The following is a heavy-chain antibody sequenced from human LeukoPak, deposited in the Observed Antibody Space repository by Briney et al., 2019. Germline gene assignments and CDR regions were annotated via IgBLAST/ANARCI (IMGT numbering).Heavy chain of an antibody. Sequence: SETLSLTCAVYGGSFSGYYWSWIRQPPGKGLEWIGEINHSGSTNYNPSLKSRVTISVDTSKNQFSLKLSSVTAADTAVYYCARGKGGRPSPTRHIGGQGTMVTVSS. CDR3: ARGKGGRPSPTRHI. J-gene: IGHJ3*02. CDR2: INHSGST. CDR1: GGSFSGYY. D-gene: IGHD3-16*01. V-gene: IGHV4-34*01.